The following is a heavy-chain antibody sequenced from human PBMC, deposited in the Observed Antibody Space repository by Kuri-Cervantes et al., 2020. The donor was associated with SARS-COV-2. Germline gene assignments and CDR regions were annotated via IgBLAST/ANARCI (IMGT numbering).Heavy chain of an antibody. Sequence: GESLKISCAASGFTFSSYGMHWVRQAPGKGLEWVAFIRYDGSNKYYADSAKGRFTISRDNSKNTLYLQMNSLRAEDTAVYYCAKDLMVTTSHYYYYYMDVWGKGTTVTVSS. D-gene: IGHD2-8*01. V-gene: IGHV3-30*02. J-gene: IGHJ6*03. CDR3: AKDLMVTTSHYYYYYMDV. CDR2: IRYDGSNK. CDR1: GFTFSSYG.